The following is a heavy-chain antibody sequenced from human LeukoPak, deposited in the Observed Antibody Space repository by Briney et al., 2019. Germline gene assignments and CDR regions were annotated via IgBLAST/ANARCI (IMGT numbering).Heavy chain of an antibody. CDR2: FDPEDGET. D-gene: IGHD4-17*01. CDR1: GYTLTKLS. V-gene: IGHV1-24*01. Sequence: ASVKVSCKVSGYTLTKLSMHWVRQAPGKGLEWMGGFDPEDGETIYAQKFQGRVTMTEDTSTDTAYMELSSLRSEDTAVYYCATAPTTVTTRWDYWGQGTLVSVSS. CDR3: ATAPTTVTTRWDY. J-gene: IGHJ4*02.